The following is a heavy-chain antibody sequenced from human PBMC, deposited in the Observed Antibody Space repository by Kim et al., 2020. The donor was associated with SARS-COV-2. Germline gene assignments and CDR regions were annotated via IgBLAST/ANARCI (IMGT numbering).Heavy chain of an antibody. D-gene: IGHD6-19*01. CDR2: TYYRSKWYN. J-gene: IGHJ6*02. Sequence: SQTLSLTCAISGDSVSSNSAAWNWIRQSPSRGLEWVGRTYYRSKWYNDYAVSVQSRITINPDTSKNQFSLQLNSVTPEDTAVYYCARGGSLVAGNYYYYAMDVWGQGTTVTVSS. CDR3: ARGGSLVAGNYYYYAMDV. V-gene: IGHV6-1*01. CDR1: GDSVSSNSAA.